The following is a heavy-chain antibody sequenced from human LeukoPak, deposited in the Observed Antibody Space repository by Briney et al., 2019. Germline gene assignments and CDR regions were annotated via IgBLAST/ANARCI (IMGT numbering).Heavy chain of an antibody. Sequence: ASVKVSCKASGYTFTSYGISWVRQAPGQGLEWMGWISAYNGNTNYAQKLQGRVTMTTDPSTSTAYMELRSLRSDDTAVYYCARGYSYSYDSSGYLDYWGQGTLVTVSS. CDR3: ARGYSYSYDSSGYLDY. CDR1: GYTFTSYG. D-gene: IGHD3-22*01. J-gene: IGHJ4*02. V-gene: IGHV1-18*01. CDR2: ISAYNGNT.